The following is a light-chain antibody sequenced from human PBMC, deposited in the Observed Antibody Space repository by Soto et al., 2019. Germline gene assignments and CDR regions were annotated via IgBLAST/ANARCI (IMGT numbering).Light chain of an antibody. CDR1: SSDVGNYNY. CDR2: DVS. CDR3: CSYTRSGTLI. V-gene: IGLV2-14*01. J-gene: IGLJ1*01. Sequence: QSVLTQPASVSGSPGQSITISCTGTSSDVGNYNYVSWYQQHPDKVPKVIIYDVSNRPSGVSYRFSGTKSGNTASLTVSGLQAEDEAGYYCCSYTRSGTLIFGTGTKVTVL.